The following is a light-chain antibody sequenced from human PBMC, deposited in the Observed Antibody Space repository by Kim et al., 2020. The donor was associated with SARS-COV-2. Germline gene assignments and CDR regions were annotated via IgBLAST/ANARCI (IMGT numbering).Light chain of an antibody. Sequence: ASVGDRCTITCRSSQIISSWLAWYQQKPGKAPKLLIYKASSLESGVPSRFSGSGSGTEFTLTISSLQPDDFATYYCQQYNSYSITFGQGTRLEIK. CDR2: KAS. V-gene: IGKV1-5*03. J-gene: IGKJ5*01. CDR3: QQYNSYSIT. CDR1: QIISSW.